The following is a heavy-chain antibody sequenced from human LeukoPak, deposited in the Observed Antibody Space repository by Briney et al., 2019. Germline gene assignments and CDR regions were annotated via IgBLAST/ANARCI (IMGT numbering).Heavy chain of an antibody. D-gene: IGHD6-13*01. CDR2: IYHSGST. CDR3: ASSVTAAAGTFAFDI. CDR1: GGSISSRNW. V-gene: IGHV4-4*02. J-gene: IGHJ3*02. Sequence: PSGTLSLTCAVSGGSISSRNWWSWVRQPPGKGLEWIGEIYHSGSTNYNPSLKSRVTISVDKSKNQFSLKLSSVTAADTAVYYCASSVTAAAGTFAFDIWGQGTMVTVSS.